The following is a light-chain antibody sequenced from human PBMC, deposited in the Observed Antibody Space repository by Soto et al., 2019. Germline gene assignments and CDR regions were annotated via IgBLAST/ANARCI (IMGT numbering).Light chain of an antibody. CDR1: RSNIGSNP. J-gene: IGLJ3*02. CDR3: ATWDDGLYGPL. Sequence: QSVLTQPPSASGTPGQTVTISCSGTRSNIGSNPVQWYLQLPGTAPKLLIYRDNERPSGVPDRFSGSKSGTSASLAISGLQSEDEADYHCATWDDGLYGPLFGGGTKVTVL. CDR2: RDN. V-gene: IGLV1-44*01.